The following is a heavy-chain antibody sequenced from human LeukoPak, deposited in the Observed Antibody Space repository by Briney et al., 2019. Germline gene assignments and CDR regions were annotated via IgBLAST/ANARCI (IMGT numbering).Heavy chain of an antibody. D-gene: IGHD6-13*01. Sequence: SETLSLTCAVSGGSISSGGYSWSWIRQPPGKGLEWIGYIYYSGSTNYNPSLKSRVTISVDTSKNQFSLKLSSVTAADTAVYYCARQGYSSSWYYFDYWGQGTLVTVSS. CDR3: ARQGYSSSWYYFDY. CDR2: IYYSGST. J-gene: IGHJ4*02. V-gene: IGHV4-61*08. CDR1: GGSISSGGYS.